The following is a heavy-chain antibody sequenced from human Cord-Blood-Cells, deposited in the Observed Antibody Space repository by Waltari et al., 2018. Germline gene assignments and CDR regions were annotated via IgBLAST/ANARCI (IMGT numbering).Heavy chain of an antibody. Sequence: VVRPGGSLRLSCAASGFTFDDYDMRWVRQAPGKGLEWVSGINWNGGSTGYADSVKVRFTISRDNAKNSLYLQLNSLRAEDTAMYYCARDLRGAFDYWGQGTLVTVSS. CDR3: ARDLRGAFDY. CDR2: INWNGGST. D-gene: IGHD3-16*01. CDR1: GFTFDDYD. J-gene: IGHJ4*02. V-gene: IGHV3-20*04.